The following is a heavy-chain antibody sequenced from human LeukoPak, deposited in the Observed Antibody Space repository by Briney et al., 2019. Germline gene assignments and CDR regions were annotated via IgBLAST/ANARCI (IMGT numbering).Heavy chain of an antibody. CDR3: ARGRITMVRGAPWYFDL. CDR2: IYYSGST. CDR1: GGSISSGGYY. J-gene: IGHJ2*01. V-gene: IGHV4-31*03. Sequence: SETLSLACTVSGGSISSGGYYWSWIRQHPGTGLEWIGYIYYSGSTYYNPTLKSRVTISVDTSKNQFSLKLSSVTAADTAVYYCARGRITMVRGAPWYFDLWGRGTLVTVSS. D-gene: IGHD3-10*01.